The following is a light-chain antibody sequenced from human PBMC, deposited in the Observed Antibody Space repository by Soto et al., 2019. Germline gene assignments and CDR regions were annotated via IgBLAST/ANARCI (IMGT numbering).Light chain of an antibody. CDR2: LTS. V-gene: IGKV3-11*01. Sequence: EIVFTQSPATLSSFPGERATLSCRASQAVNTRLAWYRHKPGQAPRLLIYLTSNRETGIPARFSGSGSGTDCTRTISSLEHEDSAVYYCHQRQGWTRTFGQGTKVDIK. CDR1: QAVNTR. J-gene: IGKJ1*01. CDR3: HQRQGWTRT.